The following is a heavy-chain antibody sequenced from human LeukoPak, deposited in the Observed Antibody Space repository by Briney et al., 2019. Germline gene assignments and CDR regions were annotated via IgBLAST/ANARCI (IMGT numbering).Heavy chain of an antibody. CDR3: VTDRYSDSAFGD. Sequence: GGSLRLSCAASGITVSTFWMHRARQAPGEGLVWVSRINTDGSVTNYADSVEGRFTISRDNAKNMLYLQMNDLRAEDTAVYYCVTDRYSDSAFGDWGQGTLVTVSS. V-gene: IGHV3-74*01. CDR2: INTDGSVT. J-gene: IGHJ4*02. CDR1: GITVSTFW. D-gene: IGHD1-26*01.